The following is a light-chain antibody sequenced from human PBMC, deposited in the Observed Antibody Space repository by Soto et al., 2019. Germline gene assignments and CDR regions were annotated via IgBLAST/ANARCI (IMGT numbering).Light chain of an antibody. V-gene: IGKV1-5*03. J-gene: IGKJ5*01. CDR2: KAS. Sequence: TQLSPSRSSLSGSDEDRVTITCRASQTISSWLAWYQQKPGKAPKLLIYKASTLKSGVPSRFSATVSGTEFSLTITSLQPEDFATYYCQQLFDSPITFGQGTRLEIK. CDR3: QQLFDSPIT. CDR1: QTISSW.